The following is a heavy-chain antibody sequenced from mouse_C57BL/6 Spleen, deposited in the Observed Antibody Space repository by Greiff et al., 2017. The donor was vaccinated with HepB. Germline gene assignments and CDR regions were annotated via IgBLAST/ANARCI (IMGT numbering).Heavy chain of an antibody. CDR1: GYTFTEYT. CDR3: ARHEEDYGSSYWWYFDV. Sequence: VKLMESGAELVKPGASVKLSCKASGYTFTEYTIHWVKQRSGQGLEWIGWFYPGSGSIKYNEKFKDKATLTADKSSSTVYMELSRLTSEDSAVYFCARHEEDYGSSYWWYFDVWGTGTTVTVSS. J-gene: IGHJ1*03. CDR2: FYPGSGSI. V-gene: IGHV1-62-2*01. D-gene: IGHD1-1*01.